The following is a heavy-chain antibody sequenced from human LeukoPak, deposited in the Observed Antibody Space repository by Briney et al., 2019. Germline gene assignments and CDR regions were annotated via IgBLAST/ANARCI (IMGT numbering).Heavy chain of an antibody. CDR2: IWYDGSNK. CDR1: GFTFSSYG. J-gene: IGHJ6*02. V-gene: IGHV3-33*01. Sequence: PGGSLRLSCAASGFTFSSYGMHWVRQAPGKGLEWVAVIWYDGSNKYYADSVKGRFTISRDNSKNTLYLQMNSLRAEDTAVYYCARVDIVVVPAAINYYYGMDVWGQGTTVTVSS. CDR3: ARVDIVVVPAAINYYYGMDV. D-gene: IGHD2-2*02.